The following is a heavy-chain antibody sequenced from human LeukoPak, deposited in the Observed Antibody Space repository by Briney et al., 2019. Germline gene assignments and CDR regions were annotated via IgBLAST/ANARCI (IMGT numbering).Heavy chain of an antibody. Sequence: GGSLRLSCAVSGVTFRSYAMHWVRQAPGKGLEWVAVISYDGSNKYYADSVKGRFTISRDNSKNTLYLQMNSLRAEDTAVYYCAKDTSSSWYWVFDYWGQGTLVTVSS. J-gene: IGHJ4*02. CDR2: ISYDGSNK. CDR1: GVTFRSYA. D-gene: IGHD6-13*01. V-gene: IGHV3-30-3*01. CDR3: AKDTSSSWYWVFDY.